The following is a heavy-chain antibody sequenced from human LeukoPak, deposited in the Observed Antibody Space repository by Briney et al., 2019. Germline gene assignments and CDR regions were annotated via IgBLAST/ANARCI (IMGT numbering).Heavy chain of an antibody. V-gene: IGHV3-48*01. CDR3: ASYSGSYYGAFDI. CDR1: GFTFSSYS. J-gene: IGHJ3*02. CDR2: ISSSSSTI. D-gene: IGHD1-26*01. Sequence: PGGSLRLSCAASGFTFSSYSMNWVRQAPGKGLEWVSYISSSSSTIYYADSVKGRFTISRDNAENSLYLQMNSLRAEDTAVYYCASYSGSYYGAFDIWGQGTMVTVSS.